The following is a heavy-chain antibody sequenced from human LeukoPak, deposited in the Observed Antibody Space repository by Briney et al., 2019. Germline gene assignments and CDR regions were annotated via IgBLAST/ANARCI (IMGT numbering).Heavy chain of an antibody. CDR1: GGSISSYY. CDR2: IYYSGST. V-gene: IGHV4-59*08. CDR3: ARATRDKYYFDY. D-gene: IGHD3-9*01. J-gene: IGHJ4*02. Sequence: PSETLSLTCTVSGGSISSYYWSWIRQPPGKGLEWIGYIYYSGSTNYNPSLKSRVTISVDTSKNQFSLKLSSVTAADTAVYYCARATRDKYYFDYWGQGTLVTVSS.